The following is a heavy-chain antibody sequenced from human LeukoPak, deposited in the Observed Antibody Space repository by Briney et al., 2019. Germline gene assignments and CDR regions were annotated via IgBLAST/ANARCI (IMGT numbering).Heavy chain of an antibody. Sequence: PSETLSLTCTVSGGSISSSSYYWGWIRQPPGKGLEWIGSIYYSGSTYYNPSLKSRVTTSIGTSKNQFSLKLSSVTAADTAVYYCATLYPERLDYWGQGTLVTVSS. D-gene: IGHD2-2*02. V-gene: IGHV4-39*07. CDR1: GGSISSSSYY. CDR2: IYYSGST. J-gene: IGHJ4*02. CDR3: ATLYPERLDY.